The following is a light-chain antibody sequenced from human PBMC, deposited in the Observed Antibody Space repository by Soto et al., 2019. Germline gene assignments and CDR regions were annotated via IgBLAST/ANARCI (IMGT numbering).Light chain of an antibody. J-gene: IGKJ2*01. V-gene: IGKV3-20*01. CDR3: QQYGSSPLYT. Sequence: EIVLTQSPGTLSLSPGERATLSCRASQNINSSYLAWYQQKPGQAPRLLIYGASSRATGIPDRFSGSGSGTDFTLTISRLEPDDFAVYYCQQYGSSPLYTFGQGTKLEIK. CDR2: GAS. CDR1: QNINSSY.